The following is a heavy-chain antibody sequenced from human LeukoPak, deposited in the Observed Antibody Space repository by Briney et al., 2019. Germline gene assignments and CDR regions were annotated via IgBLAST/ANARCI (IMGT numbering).Heavy chain of an antibody. CDR1: GFTFSSYA. J-gene: IGHJ3*02. V-gene: IGHV3-64D*06. CDR3: VKESRVVRGVIMDAFDM. CDR2: ISIDGGST. D-gene: IGHD3-10*01. Sequence: GGSLRLSCSASGFTFSSYAMHWVRQAPGKGLEYVSGISIDGGSTDYAESVKGRFTISRDNSKNTVYLQMSSLRAEDTAVYYCVKESRVVRGVIMDAFDMWGQGTMVTVSS.